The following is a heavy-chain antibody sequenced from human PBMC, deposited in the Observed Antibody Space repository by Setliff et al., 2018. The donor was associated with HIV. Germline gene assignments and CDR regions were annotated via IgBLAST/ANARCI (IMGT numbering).Heavy chain of an antibody. CDR3: ARDWVTRSNYYGSGSPWYFDF. D-gene: IGHD3-10*01. CDR1: GDSIGDYY. J-gene: IGHJ2*01. Sequence: SETLSLTCTVSGDSIGDYYWNWIRRPAGKGLAWIGRVYASAYSNYNPSLKSRVTMSVDTSQNQFSLKLRAVNAADTAVYYCARDWVTRSNYYGSGSPWYFDFWGRGILVTVSS. V-gene: IGHV4-4*07. CDR2: VYASAYS.